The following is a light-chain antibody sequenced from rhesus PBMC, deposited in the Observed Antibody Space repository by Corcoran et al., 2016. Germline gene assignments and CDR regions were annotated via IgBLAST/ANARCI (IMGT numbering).Light chain of an antibody. CDR3: QQYYRPPVT. J-gene: IGKJ4*01. CDR1: QSLLFSSNNKNY. V-gene: IGKV4-1*01. CDR2: WAS. Sequence: DIMMTQSPDSLAVSLGERVTINRKSSQSLLFSSNNKNYLAWYPQKPGQTPKVLIYWASTRESGVPNRSSGGGSGKDFTLTISGLEAEGVAVYYCQQYYRPPVTFGGGTKVEIK.